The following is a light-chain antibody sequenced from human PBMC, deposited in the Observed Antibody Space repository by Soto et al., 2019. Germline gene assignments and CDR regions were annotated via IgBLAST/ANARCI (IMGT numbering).Light chain of an antibody. V-gene: IGLV2-8*01. Sequence: QSALTQPPSASGSPGRSVTISCTGTSSDVGGYDYVSWFQQHPGKAPKLIIYEVTKRPSGVPDRFSASKSGNTASLTVSGLQAEDDADYYCSSFVAGNNYWVFGGGTQLTVL. CDR3: SSFVAGNNYWV. CDR2: EVT. CDR1: SSDVGGYDY. J-gene: IGLJ7*01.